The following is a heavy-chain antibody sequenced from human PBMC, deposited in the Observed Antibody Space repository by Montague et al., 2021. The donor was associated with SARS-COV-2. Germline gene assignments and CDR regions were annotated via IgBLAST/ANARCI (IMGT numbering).Heavy chain of an antibody. J-gene: IGHJ3*02. CDR1: GFTFGDCA. CDR2: ISWNSGSI. D-gene: IGHD2-2*01. Sequence: SLRLSCAASGFTFGDCATHWVRQAPGKGLEWVSGISWNSGSIGYADSVKGRFTISRDNAKNSLYLQMNSLRAEDTALYYCAKDIGTYCSSTSCYWAGAFDIWGQGTMVTVSS. CDR3: AKDIGTYCSSTSCYWAGAFDI. V-gene: IGHV3-9*01.